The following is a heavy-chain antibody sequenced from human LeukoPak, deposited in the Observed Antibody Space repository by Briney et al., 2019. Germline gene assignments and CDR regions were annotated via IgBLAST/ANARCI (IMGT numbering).Heavy chain of an antibody. CDR2: INPNSGDT. Sequence: ASVKVSCKASGYTFSDHNMHWIRQAPGQGLEWMGWINPNSGDTNYAQKFQGRVTMTRDTSISTAYMELSRLRSDDTAVYYCARARTHFDYWGQGTLVTVSS. J-gene: IGHJ4*02. V-gene: IGHV1-2*02. CDR1: GYTFSDHN. CDR3: ARARTHFDY.